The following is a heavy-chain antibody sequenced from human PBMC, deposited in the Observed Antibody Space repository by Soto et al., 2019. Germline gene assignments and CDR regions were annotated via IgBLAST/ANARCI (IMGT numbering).Heavy chain of an antibody. V-gene: IGHV1-18*04. CDR3: ARGITTIGYYYYGMDV. Sequence: ASVKVSCKASGYTFTSYGISWVRQAPGQGLEWMGWISAYNGNTNYAQKLQGRVTMTTDTSTSTAYMELRSLRSDDTAVYYCARGITTIGYYYYGMDVWGQGTTVTVSS. CDR1: GYTFTSYG. J-gene: IGHJ6*02. D-gene: IGHD3-10*02. CDR2: ISAYNGNT.